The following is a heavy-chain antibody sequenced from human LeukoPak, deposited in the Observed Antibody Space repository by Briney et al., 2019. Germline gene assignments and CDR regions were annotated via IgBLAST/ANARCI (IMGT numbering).Heavy chain of an antibody. D-gene: IGHD3-10*01. V-gene: IGHV7-4-1*02. CDR2: INTNTGNP. CDR3: ARDGGSYYGSGSYLDV. CDR1: GYTFSSYA. J-gene: IGHJ6*02. Sequence: ASVKVSCKAAGYTFSSYAMNWVRQAPGQGLEWMGWINTNTGNPTYAQGFTGRFVFSLDTSLNTAYLQISSLKAEDTAVYYCARDGGSYYGSGSYLDVWGQGTTVTVSS.